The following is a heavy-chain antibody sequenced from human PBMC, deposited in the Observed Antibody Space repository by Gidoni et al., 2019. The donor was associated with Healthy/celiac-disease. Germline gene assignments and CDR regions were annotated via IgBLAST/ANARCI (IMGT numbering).Heavy chain of an antibody. CDR2: ISGSGGST. CDR1: GFTFSSYA. Sequence: EVQLVESGGGLVQPGGSLRLSCAASGFTFSSYAMRWVRQAPGKGLEWVSAISGSGGSTYYADSVKGRFTISRDNSKNTLYLQMNSLRAEDTAVYYCATCPLAYYDILTGSPRFDYWGQGTLVTVSS. CDR3: ATCPLAYYDILTGSPRFDY. V-gene: IGHV3-23*04. J-gene: IGHJ4*02. D-gene: IGHD3-9*01.